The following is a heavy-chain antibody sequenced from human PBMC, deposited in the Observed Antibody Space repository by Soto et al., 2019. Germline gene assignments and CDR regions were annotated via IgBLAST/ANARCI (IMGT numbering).Heavy chain of an antibody. CDR1: GFIFRNYA. CDR3: AKYYMVTTSYFFFYGMDV. D-gene: IGHD2-21*02. J-gene: IGHJ6*02. Sequence: GGSLRLSCRASGFIFRNYAMAWVRQAPGKGLEWVSTIAGSGTSSYSADSVKGRFTISRDNSKNTLYLQMNSLRVEDAALYYCAKYYMVTTSYFFFYGMDVWGQGTSVTVSS. CDR2: IAGSGTSS. V-gene: IGHV3-23*01.